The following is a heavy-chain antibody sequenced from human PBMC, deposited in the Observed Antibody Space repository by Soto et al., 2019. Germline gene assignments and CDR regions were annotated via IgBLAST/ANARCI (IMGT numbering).Heavy chain of an antibody. CDR3: ARGGSLSGYYYYYGMDV. V-gene: IGHV4-34*01. J-gene: IGHJ6*02. CDR1: GGSFSGYY. Sequence: SETLSLTCAVYGGSFSGYYWSWIRQPPGKGLEWIGEINHSGSTNYNPSLKSRVTISVDTSKNQFSLKLSSVTAADTAVYYCARGGSLSGYYYYYGMDVWGQGTTVTVSS. CDR2: INHSGST. D-gene: IGHD6-6*01.